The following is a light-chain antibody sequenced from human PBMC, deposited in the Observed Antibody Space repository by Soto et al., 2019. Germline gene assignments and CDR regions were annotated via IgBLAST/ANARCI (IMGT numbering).Light chain of an antibody. CDR1: QSVSSN. Sequence: EIVMTQSPATLSVSPGERATLSCRASQSVSSNSAWYQQKPGQAPRLLIYGASTRATGIPARFSGSGSWTEFTLTISSLQSEDFAVYYCQQYNNWPLTFGGGTKVEIK. CDR2: GAS. V-gene: IGKV3-15*01. J-gene: IGKJ4*01. CDR3: QQYNNWPLT.